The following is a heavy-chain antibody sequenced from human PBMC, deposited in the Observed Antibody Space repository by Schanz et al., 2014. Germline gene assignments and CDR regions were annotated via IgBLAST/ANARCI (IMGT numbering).Heavy chain of an antibody. V-gene: IGHV3-66*01. CDR3: ARDQASTH. CDR1: GFSISDHT. J-gene: IGHJ4*02. Sequence: EVQLVESGGGLVQPGGSLRLSCAASGFSISDHTMRLDRQAPGKGLEPVSVTYLGGNTDYADSVKGRFTISRDDSKNTLHLQMNSLRSEDTAIYFCARDQASTHWGQGTPVTVSS. CDR2: TYLGGNT.